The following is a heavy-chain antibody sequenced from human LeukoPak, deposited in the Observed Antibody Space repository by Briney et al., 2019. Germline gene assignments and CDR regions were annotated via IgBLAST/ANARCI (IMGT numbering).Heavy chain of an antibody. V-gene: IGHV3-7*03. Sequence: GGSLRLSCAASGFTFSSYWMSWVRQAPGKGLEWVANIKQDGSEKYYVDSVKGRFTISRDNAKNSLYLQMNSLRAEDSAVYYCARVPGSYYVDFDYWGQGTLVTVSS. CDR1: GFTFSSYW. CDR3: ARVPGSYYVDFDY. D-gene: IGHD3-10*01. J-gene: IGHJ4*02. CDR2: IKQDGSEK.